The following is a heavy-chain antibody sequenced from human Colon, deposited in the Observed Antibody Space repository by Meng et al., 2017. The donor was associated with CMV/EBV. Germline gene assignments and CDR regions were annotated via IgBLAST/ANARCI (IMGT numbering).Heavy chain of an antibody. D-gene: IGHD1-26*01. CDR3: ARGQDSAKVHH. J-gene: IGHJ1*01. CDR2: VAHSANM. V-gene: IGHV4-39*07. Sequence: LQLQESGPGLVKPSATLSLTCTLSGASISSFSYWNWIRQPPGKGLEWIASVAHSANMYYNTSLQSRVTMSFDTSKNQFSLRLYSVTAADTAVYYCARGQDSAKVHHWGQGSLVTVSS. CDR1: GASISSFSY.